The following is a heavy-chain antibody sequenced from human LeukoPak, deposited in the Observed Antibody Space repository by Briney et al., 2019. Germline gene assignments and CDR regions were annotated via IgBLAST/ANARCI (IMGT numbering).Heavy chain of an antibody. D-gene: IGHD3-22*01. Sequence: SETLSLSCAVYGGSFSGYYWGWIRQPPAKGLEWIGEINHSGSTNYNPSLKSRVTISVDTSKNQFSLKLSSVTAADTAVYYCARYYYYDSSGYYYWGQGTLVTVSS. CDR3: ARYYYYDSSGYYY. V-gene: IGHV4-34*01. J-gene: IGHJ4*02. CDR1: GGSFSGYY. CDR2: INHSGST.